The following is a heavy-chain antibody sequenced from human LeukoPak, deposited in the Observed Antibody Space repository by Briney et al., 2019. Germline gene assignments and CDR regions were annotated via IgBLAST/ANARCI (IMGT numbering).Heavy chain of an antibody. CDR2: ISYDGSNK. CDR1: GFTFSSYA. V-gene: IGHV3-30*04. D-gene: IGHD3-10*01. J-gene: IGHJ5*02. CDR3: ARERGSSPGRWFDP. Sequence: PGRSLRLSCAASGFTFSSYAMHWVRQAPGKGLEWVAVISYDGSNKYYADSVKGRFTISRDNSKNTLYLQMNSLRAEDTAVYYCARERGSSPGRWFDPRGQGTLVTVSS.